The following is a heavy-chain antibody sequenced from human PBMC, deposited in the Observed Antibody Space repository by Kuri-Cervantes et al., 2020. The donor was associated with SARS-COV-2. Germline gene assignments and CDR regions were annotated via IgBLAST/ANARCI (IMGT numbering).Heavy chain of an antibody. CDR1: GYTFNTYG. Sequence: ASVKVSCNASGYTFNTYGISWVRQAPGQGLEWMGWSSTYNGYTNYEQKFQGRVTMTTDTSTSTAYMELRSLRSGDTAVYYCARVGATYFYGMNVWGQGTTVTVSS. V-gene: IGHV1-18*01. D-gene: IGHD1-26*01. CDR2: SSTYNGYT. CDR3: ARVGATYFYGMNV. J-gene: IGHJ6*02.